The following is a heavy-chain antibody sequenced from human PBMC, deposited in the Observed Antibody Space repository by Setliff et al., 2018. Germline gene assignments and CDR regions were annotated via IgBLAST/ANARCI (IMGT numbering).Heavy chain of an antibody. CDR1: GASITHINYY. D-gene: IGHD3-16*01. Sequence: SETLSLTCTVSGASITHINYYWGLIRQPPGKGLEWIGSIFYSGRTFYNPSLKSRVTISVDTSKNQFSLTLSSVTAADTAVYYCARLPNYVWGSPVDYWGQVTLVTVSS. CDR3: ARLPNYVWGSPVDY. J-gene: IGHJ4*02. CDR2: IFYSGRT. V-gene: IGHV4-39*01.